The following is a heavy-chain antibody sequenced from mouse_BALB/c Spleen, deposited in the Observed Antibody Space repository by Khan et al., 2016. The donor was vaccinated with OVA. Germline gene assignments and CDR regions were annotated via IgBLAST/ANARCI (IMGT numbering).Heavy chain of an antibody. V-gene: IGHV1S34*01. Sequence: LVKTGASVKISCKTSGYSFTGYYMHWVKQSHGKSLEWIGYISCYNGATTYNQKFKGKATFTVDTSSSTAYMQFNILTSEDSAVYYCARSHLLWLYAMDYWGQGTSVTVSS. CDR2: ISCYNGAT. CDR3: ARSHLLWLYAMDY. J-gene: IGHJ4*01. D-gene: IGHD2-2*01. CDR1: GYSFTGYY.